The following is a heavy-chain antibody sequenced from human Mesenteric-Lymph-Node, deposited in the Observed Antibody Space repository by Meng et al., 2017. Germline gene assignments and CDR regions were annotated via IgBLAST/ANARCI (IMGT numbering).Heavy chain of an antibody. V-gene: IGHV6-1*01. CDR2: TYYRSKWYN. CDR3: ARDYGTSRPFEY. J-gene: IGHJ4*02. CDR1: GDSVSSTGAA. D-gene: IGHD1/OR15-1a*01. Sequence: QGQLQQPGPGLAKPSQSLSFTCASAGDSVSSTGAAWNWIRQSPSRGFEWLGRTYYRSKWYNDYAVSVKGRIAINPDTSKNQFFLQLNSVTPEDMAVYYCARDYGTSRPFEYWGQGILVTASS.